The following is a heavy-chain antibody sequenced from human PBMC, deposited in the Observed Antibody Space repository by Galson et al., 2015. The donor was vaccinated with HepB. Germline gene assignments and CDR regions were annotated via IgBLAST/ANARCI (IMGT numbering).Heavy chain of an antibody. J-gene: IGHJ3*02. V-gene: IGHV3-64D*06. D-gene: IGHD6-13*01. CDR2: ISSNGGST. CDR1: GFTFSSYA. CDR3: VKLWDLAAAVGVDAFDI. Sequence: SLRLSCAASGFTFSSYAMHWVRQAPGKGLEYVSAISSNGGSTYYADSVKGRFTISRDNSKNTLYLQMSSLRAEDTAVYYCVKLWDLAAAVGVDAFDIWGQGTMVTVSS.